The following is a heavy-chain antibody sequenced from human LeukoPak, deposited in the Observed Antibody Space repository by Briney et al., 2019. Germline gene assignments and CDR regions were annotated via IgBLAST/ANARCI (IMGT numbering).Heavy chain of an antibody. V-gene: IGHV1-18*01. D-gene: IGHD6-6*01. Sequence: ASVKVSCKASGYTFTSYGISWVRQAPGQGLEWMGWISAYNGNTNYAQKLQGRVTMTTDTSTSTAYMELRSLRSDDTAVYYCARQDHVPQHTSSYYGMDVWGQGTTVSVSS. CDR2: ISAYNGNT. CDR1: GYTFTSYG. J-gene: IGHJ6*02. CDR3: ARQDHVPQHTSSYYGMDV.